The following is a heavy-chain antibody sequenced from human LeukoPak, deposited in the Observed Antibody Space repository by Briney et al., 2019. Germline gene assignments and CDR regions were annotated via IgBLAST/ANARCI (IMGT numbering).Heavy chain of an antibody. CDR3: ARWYCSSTSCLPFDY. CDR1: GYTFTSYG. Sequence: ASVKVSCKASGYTFTSYGISWVRQAPGQGLEWMGWISAYNGNTNYAQKLQGRVTMTTDTSTSTAYMELRSLRFDDTAVYYCARWYCSSTSCLPFDYWGQGTLVTVSS. V-gene: IGHV1-18*01. D-gene: IGHD2-2*01. CDR2: ISAYNGNT. J-gene: IGHJ4*02.